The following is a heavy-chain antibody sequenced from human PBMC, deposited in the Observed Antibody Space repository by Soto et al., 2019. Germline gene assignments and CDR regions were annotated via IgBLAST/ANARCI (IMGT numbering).Heavy chain of an antibody. V-gene: IGHV4-34*01. J-gene: IGHJ6*03. CDR2: VSPGGST. Sequence: QVHLQQWGAGLLKPSETLSLTCAVHGGSFSGYQWIWIRQPPGKGLEWIGEVSPGGSTIHSPSLVGRVTISLDTPKTQFSLNLTSVPAADTAVYYCARGSSGYSRTVAYYHYTMDVWGKGTTVTVSS. CDR3: ARGSSGYSRTVAYYHYTMDV. CDR1: GGSFSGYQ. D-gene: IGHD3-22*01.